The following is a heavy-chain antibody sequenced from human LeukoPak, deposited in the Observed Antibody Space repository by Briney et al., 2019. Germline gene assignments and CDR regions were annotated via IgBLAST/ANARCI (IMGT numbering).Heavy chain of an antibody. D-gene: IGHD3-10*01. CDR3: ARDRGITMVRGVTPYYYYYMDV. V-gene: IGHV4-4*07. J-gene: IGHJ6*03. Sequence: SETLSLTCAVYGGSFSGYYWSWIRQPAGKGLEWIGRIYTSGSTNYNPSLKSRVTMSVDTSKNQFSLKLSSVTAADTAVYYCARDRGITMVRGVTPYYYYYMDVWGKGTTVTVSS. CDR1: GGSFSGYY. CDR2: IYTSGST.